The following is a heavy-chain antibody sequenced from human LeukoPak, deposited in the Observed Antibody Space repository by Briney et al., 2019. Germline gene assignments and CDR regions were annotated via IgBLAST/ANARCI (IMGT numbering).Heavy chain of an antibody. J-gene: IGHJ3*02. CDR3: ARGSGLSGYSI. CDR2: IYSSGSS. Sequence: SETLSLTCTVSGGSLSSYYWSWIRQPPGKGLEWIGYIYSSGSSNYNPSLKSRVTISVDTSKNQFSLKLSSVTAADTAVYYCARGSGLSGYSIWGQGTMVTVSS. V-gene: IGHV4-59*01. CDR1: GGSLSSYY. D-gene: IGHD3-22*01.